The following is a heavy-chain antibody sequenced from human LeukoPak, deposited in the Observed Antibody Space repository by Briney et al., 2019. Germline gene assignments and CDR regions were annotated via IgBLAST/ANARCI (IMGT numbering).Heavy chain of an antibody. CDR2: FDPEDGET. CDR3: AHINVLLWFGEPQNWFDP. CDR1: GYTPTELS. Sequence: ASVKVSCKVSGYTPTELSMHWVRQAPGKGLEWMGGFDPEDGETIYAQKFQGRVTMTEDTSTDTAYMELSSLRSEDTAVYYCAHINVLLWFGEPQNWFDPWGQGTLVTVSS. V-gene: IGHV1-24*01. D-gene: IGHD3-10*01. J-gene: IGHJ5*02.